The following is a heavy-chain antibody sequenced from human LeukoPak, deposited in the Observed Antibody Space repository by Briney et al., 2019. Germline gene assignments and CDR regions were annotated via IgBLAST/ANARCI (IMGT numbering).Heavy chain of an antibody. V-gene: IGHV4-4*02. D-gene: IGHD3-10*01. Sequence: SGTLSLTCAVSGGSISSSNWWSWVRQPPGKGLEWIGEIYHGGSTNYNPSLKSRVTISVDKSKNQFSLKLSSVTAADTAVYYCARAGELSSRYYYYYMDVWGKGTTVTISS. J-gene: IGHJ6*03. CDR2: IYHGGST. CDR3: ARAGELSSRYYYYYMDV. CDR1: GGSISSSNW.